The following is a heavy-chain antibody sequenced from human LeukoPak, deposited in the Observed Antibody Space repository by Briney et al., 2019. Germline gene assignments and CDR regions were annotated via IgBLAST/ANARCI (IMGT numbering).Heavy chain of an antibody. CDR2: ISYDGSNK. Sequence: GRSLRLFCAASGFTFSSYAMHWVRQAPGKGLEWVAVISYDGSNKYYADSVKGRFTISRDNSKNTLYLQMNSLRAEDTAVYYCARGPASGTRDYFDYWGQGTLVTASS. V-gene: IGHV3-30-3*01. D-gene: IGHD3-10*01. CDR3: ARGPASGTRDYFDY. CDR1: GFTFSSYA. J-gene: IGHJ4*02.